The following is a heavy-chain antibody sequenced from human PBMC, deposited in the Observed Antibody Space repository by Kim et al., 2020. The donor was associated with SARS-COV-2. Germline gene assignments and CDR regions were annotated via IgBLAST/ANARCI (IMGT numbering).Heavy chain of an antibody. CDR2: ISTYNGNT. CDR1: DYTFTSYG. Sequence: ASVKVSCKAFDYTFTSYGINWVRQAPGQGLEWMGWISTYNGNTNYAQKFQDRVTMTTDTSTITAYMELRSLRSDDTAVYFCARGDTSGWYGMDVWGQGTKVTVSS. J-gene: IGHJ6*02. CDR3: ARGDTSGWYGMDV. D-gene: IGHD3-22*01. V-gene: IGHV1-18*01.